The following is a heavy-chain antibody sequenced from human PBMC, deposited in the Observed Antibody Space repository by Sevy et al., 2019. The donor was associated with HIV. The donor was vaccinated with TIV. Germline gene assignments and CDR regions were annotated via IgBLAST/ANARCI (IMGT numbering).Heavy chain of an antibody. CDR2: VYTSGRT. V-gene: IGHV4-61*02. Sequence: SETLSLTCTVSGGSINNGDYYWSWIRQPAGRGLEWIGRVYTSGRTNYKASLQSRVTMSVDTSTNQFSLKLTSVTAADTAVYFCARGLVGVDDAFDIWGQGTMVTVSS. CDR3: ARGLVGVDDAFDI. D-gene: IGHD1-26*01. J-gene: IGHJ3*02. CDR1: GGSINNGDYY.